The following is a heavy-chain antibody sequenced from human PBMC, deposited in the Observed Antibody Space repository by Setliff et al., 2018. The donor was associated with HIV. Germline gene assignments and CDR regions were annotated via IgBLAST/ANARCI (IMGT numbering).Heavy chain of an antibody. V-gene: IGHV4-39*01. D-gene: IGHD5-18*01. CDR2: FHYSGST. CDR1: GGSISSGSYY. J-gene: IGHJ4*02. Sequence: SETLSLTCNVSGGSISSGSYYWGWIRQPPGKGLEWIGSFHYSGSTSYNPSLRSRLTVSVDTSKNQFSLKLTSVTAADTAVYYCARQPGYSYGYYFDYWGQGTLVTVSS. CDR3: ARQPGYSYGYYFDY.